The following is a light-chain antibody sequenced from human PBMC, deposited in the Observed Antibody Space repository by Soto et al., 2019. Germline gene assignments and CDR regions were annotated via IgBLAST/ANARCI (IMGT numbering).Light chain of an antibody. CDR3: SSYTSSSTYV. J-gene: IGLJ1*01. Sequence: QSALTQPASVSGSPGQSITISCTGTSSDVGGYNYVSWYQQHPDKVPRLMIYEVNNRPSGVSNRFSGSKSGNTASLTISGLQAEDEADYYCSSYTSSSTYVFGVGTKLTVL. CDR1: SSDVGGYNY. CDR2: EVN. V-gene: IGLV2-14*01.